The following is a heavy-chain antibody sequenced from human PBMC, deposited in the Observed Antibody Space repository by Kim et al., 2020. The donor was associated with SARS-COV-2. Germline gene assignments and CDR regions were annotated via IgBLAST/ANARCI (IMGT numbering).Heavy chain of an antibody. CDR1: GYTFTSYG. Sequence: ASVKVSCKASGYTFTSYGISWVRQAPGQGLEWMGWICAYNGNTNYAQKLQGRVTMTTDTSTSTAYMELRSLRSDDTAVYYCARGLLEATGYYYYYYGMDVWGQGTTVTVSS. CDR3: ARGLLEATGYYYYYYGMDV. CDR2: ICAYNGNT. V-gene: IGHV1-18*01. J-gene: IGHJ6*02. D-gene: IGHD1-1*01.